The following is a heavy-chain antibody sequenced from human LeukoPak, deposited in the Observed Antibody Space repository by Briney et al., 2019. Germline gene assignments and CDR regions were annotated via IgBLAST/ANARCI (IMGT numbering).Heavy chain of an antibody. Sequence: PSQTLSLTCTVSGGSISSGDYYWSWIRQPPGKGLEWIGYIYYSGSTYYNPSLKSRVTISVDTSKNQFSLELSSVTAADTAVYYCARGSSSSGWFDPWGQGTLVTVSS. D-gene: IGHD6-6*01. CDR1: GGSISSGDYY. J-gene: IGHJ5*02. V-gene: IGHV4-30-4*01. CDR3: ARGSSSSGWFDP. CDR2: IYYSGST.